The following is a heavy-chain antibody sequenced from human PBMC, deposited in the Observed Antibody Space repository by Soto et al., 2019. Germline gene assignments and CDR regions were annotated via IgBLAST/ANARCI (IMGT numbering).Heavy chain of an antibody. Sequence: RGESLKISCKGSGYSFTSYWISWVRQMPGKGLEWMGRIDPSDSYTNYSPSFQGHVTISADKSISTAYLQWSSLKASDTAMYYCASLYCSSTSCLGTYYYYGMDVWGQGTTVTVSS. J-gene: IGHJ6*02. CDR2: IDPSDSYT. V-gene: IGHV5-10-1*01. D-gene: IGHD2-2*01. CDR1: GYSFTSYW. CDR3: ASLYCSSTSCLGTYYYYGMDV.